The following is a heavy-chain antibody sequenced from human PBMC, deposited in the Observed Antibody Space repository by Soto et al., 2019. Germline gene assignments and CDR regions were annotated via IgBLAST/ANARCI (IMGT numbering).Heavy chain of an antibody. D-gene: IGHD3-22*01. J-gene: IGHJ4*02. Sequence: SETLSLTCTVSGGSISSGGYYWSWIRQHPGKGLEWIGYIYYSGSTYYNPSLKSRVTISVDTSKNQFSLKLSSVTAADTAVYYCARGGGGYDYDSSGYYPLWGQGTLVTVSS. V-gene: IGHV4-31*03. CDR2: IYYSGST. CDR1: GGSISSGGYY. CDR3: ARGGGGYDYDSSGYYPL.